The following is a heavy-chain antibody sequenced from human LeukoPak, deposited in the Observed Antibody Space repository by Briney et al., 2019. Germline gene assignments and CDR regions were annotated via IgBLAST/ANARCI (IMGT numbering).Heavy chain of an antibody. CDR1: GFTVSSNY. Sequence: PGGSLRLSCAASGFTVSSNYMSWVRQSPGKGLEWVSVIYSGGSTYYADSVKGRFIISRDNSKNTLYLQMNSLRAEDTAVYYCATPARGGSALPWGQGTLVTVSS. CDR2: IYSGGST. CDR3: ATPARGGSALP. D-gene: IGHD6-19*01. V-gene: IGHV3-66*01. J-gene: IGHJ5*02.